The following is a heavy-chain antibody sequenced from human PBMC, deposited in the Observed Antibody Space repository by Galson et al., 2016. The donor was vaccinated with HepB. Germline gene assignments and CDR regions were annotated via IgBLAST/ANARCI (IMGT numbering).Heavy chain of an antibody. J-gene: IGHJ4*02. CDR1: GFTFSNYA. V-gene: IGHV3-23*01. Sequence: SLRLSCAASGFTFSNYAMSWVRQAPGKGLEWVSTISGSGGATYYADSVKGRFTISRDNSKNTLYLQMNTVRAEDTAVYYCAKAGPSFDYWGQGTLVTVSS. D-gene: IGHD3-10*01. CDR3: AKAGPSFDY. CDR2: ISGSGGAT.